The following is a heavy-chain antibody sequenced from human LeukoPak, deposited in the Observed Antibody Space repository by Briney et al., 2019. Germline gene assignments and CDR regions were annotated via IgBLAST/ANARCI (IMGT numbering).Heavy chain of an antibody. D-gene: IGHD3-3*01. J-gene: IGHJ4*02. CDR3: AKGYDFWSGARTGYFDY. Sequence: GGSLRLSCAASGFTVSSNYMSWVRQAPGKGLEWVSVIYSGGSTYYADSVKGRFTISRDNSKNTLYLQMNSLRAEDTAVYYCAKGYDFWSGARTGYFDYWGQGTLVTVSS. CDR2: IYSGGST. V-gene: IGHV3-66*01. CDR1: GFTVSSNY.